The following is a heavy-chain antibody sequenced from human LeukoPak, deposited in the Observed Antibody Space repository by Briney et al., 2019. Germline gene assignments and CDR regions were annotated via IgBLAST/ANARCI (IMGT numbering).Heavy chain of an antibody. D-gene: IGHD4-17*01. CDR2: ISYIGTT. J-gene: IGHJ3*02. Sequence: PSETLSLTCAVSDDSFSSHYWTWIRQPPGKGLEWIGYISYIGTTNYNPSLKSRVTLSIDTSKNQFSLKLRSVTAADTAVYYCARDLVTVTKGFDIWGQGTKVSVSS. CDR3: ARDLVTVTKGFDI. V-gene: IGHV4-59*11. CDR1: DDSFSSHY.